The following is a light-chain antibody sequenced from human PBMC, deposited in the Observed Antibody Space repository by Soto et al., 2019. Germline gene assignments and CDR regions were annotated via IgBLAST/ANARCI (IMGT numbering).Light chain of an antibody. Sequence: EIVMTQSPATLSVSPGERATLSCRASQSVSSNLAWYQQKPGQAPRPLIYGASTRATGIPARLSGSGSGTEFTLTISSLQSEDFAVYYCQQYNNWPRTFGQGTKVDI. CDR3: QQYNNWPRT. CDR1: QSVSSN. J-gene: IGKJ1*01. CDR2: GAS. V-gene: IGKV3-15*01.